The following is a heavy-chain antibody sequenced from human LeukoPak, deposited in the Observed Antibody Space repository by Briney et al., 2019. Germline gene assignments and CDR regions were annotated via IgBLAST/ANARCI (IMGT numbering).Heavy chain of an antibody. D-gene: IGHD3-10*01. V-gene: IGHV3-74*01. Sequence: PGRSLRLSCAASGFTFSRHWMHWVRQAPGKGLEWLSFINSDGSTTSHAESVKGRFTISRDNAKNTLHLQMNSLRAEDTAVYYCARGGVAGGNDYWGQGTLVTVSS. CDR1: GFTFSRHW. J-gene: IGHJ4*02. CDR3: ARGGVAGGNDY. CDR2: INSDGSTT.